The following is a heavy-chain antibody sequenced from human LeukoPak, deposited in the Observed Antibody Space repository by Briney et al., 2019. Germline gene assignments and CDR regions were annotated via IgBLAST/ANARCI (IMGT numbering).Heavy chain of an antibody. V-gene: IGHV4-59*08. CDR1: GGSISSYY. CDR2: IYYSGST. Sequence: PSDTLSLTCTVSGGSISSYYWSWIRQPPGKGLEWIGYIYYSGSTNYNPSLKSRVTISVDTSKNQFSLKLSSVTAADTAVYYCARLRGYDYVWGSNPWDPYYFDYWGQGTLVTVSS. CDR3: ARLRGYDYVWGSNPWDPYYFDY. D-gene: IGHD3-16*02. J-gene: IGHJ4*02.